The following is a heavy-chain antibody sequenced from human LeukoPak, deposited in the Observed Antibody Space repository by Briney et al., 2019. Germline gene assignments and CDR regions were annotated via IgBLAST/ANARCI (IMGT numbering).Heavy chain of an antibody. D-gene: IGHD2-2*01. V-gene: IGHV1-3*01. CDR2: IHAGNGNT. CDR3: ARVYCSTTSCQYYFDY. J-gene: IGHJ4*02. CDR1: GYTFTSYA. Sequence: ASVKVSCKASGYTFTSYAVNWVRQAPGQRLEWMGWIHAGNGNTKYSQKFQDRVTITRDTSASTAYMELSSLRSEDTAVYYCARVYCSTTSCQYYFDYWGQGTLVTVSS.